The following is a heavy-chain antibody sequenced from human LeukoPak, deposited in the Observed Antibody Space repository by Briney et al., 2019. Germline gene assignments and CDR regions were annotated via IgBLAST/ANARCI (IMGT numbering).Heavy chain of an antibody. CDR2: ISGSGGST. CDR1: GFTFSSYA. V-gene: IGHV3-23*01. CDR3: AGPGGPPSYYYYMDV. Sequence: PGGSLRLSCAASGFTFSSYAMSWVRQAPGRGLEWVSAISGSGGSTYYADSVKGRFTISRDNSKNTLYLQMNSLRAEDTAVYYCAGPGGPPSYYYYMDVWGKGTTVTVSS. D-gene: IGHD1-14*01. J-gene: IGHJ6*03.